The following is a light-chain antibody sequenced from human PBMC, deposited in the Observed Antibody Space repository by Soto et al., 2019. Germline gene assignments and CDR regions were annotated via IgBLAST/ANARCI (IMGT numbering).Light chain of an antibody. CDR2: DVT. CDR3: CSYAGTHSFV. Sequence: QSVLTQPRSVSGSPGQSVTISCTGTSSDVGAYDYVSWYQHHPTKAPKLIIYDVTERPSGVPDRFSGFKSGNTASLTISGLQAEDEADYYCCSYAGTHSFVFGTGAKLTVL. CDR1: SSDVGAYDY. J-gene: IGLJ1*01. V-gene: IGLV2-11*01.